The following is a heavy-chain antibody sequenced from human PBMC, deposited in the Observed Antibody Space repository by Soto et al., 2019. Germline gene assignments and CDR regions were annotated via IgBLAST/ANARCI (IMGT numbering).Heavy chain of an antibody. CDR1: GFTFNYYG. CDR2: TWYDGSHN. Sequence: QVQLVESGGGVVQPGRSLRLSCAASGFTFNYYGMHWVRQAPGKGLEWVAFTWYDGSHNYYSDSVRGRFTISRDNSKHTLYLQMNSRRAEDTAVYYCARDSTGRGGNCSFHFDPWGQGTLVSVSS. D-gene: IGHD2-15*01. J-gene: IGHJ5*02. CDR3: ARDSTGRGGNCSFHFDP. V-gene: IGHV3-33*01.